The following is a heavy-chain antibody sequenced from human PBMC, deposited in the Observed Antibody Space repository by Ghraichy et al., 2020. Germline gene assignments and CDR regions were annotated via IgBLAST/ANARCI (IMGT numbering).Heavy chain of an antibody. D-gene: IGHD1-7*01. J-gene: IGHJ6*02. Sequence: GGSLRLSCTASGFTFGDYAMSWFRQAPGKGLEWVGFIRSKAYGGTTEYAASVKGRFTISRDDSKSIAYLQMNSLKTEDTAVYYCTSPLELGHPGGHYYYYGMDVWGQGTTVTVSS. V-gene: IGHV3-49*03. CDR3: TSPLELGHPGGHYYYYGMDV. CDR2: IRSKAYGGTT. CDR1: GFTFGDYA.